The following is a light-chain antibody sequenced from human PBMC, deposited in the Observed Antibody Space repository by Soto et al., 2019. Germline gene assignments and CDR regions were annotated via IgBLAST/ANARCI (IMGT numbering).Light chain of an antibody. CDR2: QTS. V-gene: IGKV1-5*03. CDR3: QQYHSSPYT. CDR1: RSINNW. Sequence: DIQMTQSPSTLSASPGDRVTITCRASRSINNWLAWYQQKPGKAPDLLIFQTSSLKGGVPSRFSGSGSETEFTLTISSLQPDDFATYYCQQYHSSPYTFGQGTKLEIK. J-gene: IGKJ2*01.